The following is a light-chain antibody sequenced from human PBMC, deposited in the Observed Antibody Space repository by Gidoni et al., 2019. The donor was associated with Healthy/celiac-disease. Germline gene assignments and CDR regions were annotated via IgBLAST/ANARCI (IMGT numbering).Light chain of an antibody. CDR1: QSVSSSY. Sequence: IVLTQPPVTMSLSPGERATLSCRASQSVSSSYLGCYQQKPGQAPRLLIYGASSRTPGIPNRFSGSGSGTDFTLTISRLEPEDFAVYYCQRYDSSGSFGQGTKLEIK. V-gene: IGKV3-20*01. CDR3: QRYDSSGS. J-gene: IGKJ2*04. CDR2: GAS.